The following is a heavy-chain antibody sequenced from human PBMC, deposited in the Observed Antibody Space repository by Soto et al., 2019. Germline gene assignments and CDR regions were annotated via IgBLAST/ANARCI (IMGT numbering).Heavy chain of an antibody. CDR1: GYTFTGYY. CDR2: INPNSGGT. Sequence: ASVKVSCKASGYTFTGYYVHWVRQAPGQGLEWMGWINPNSGGTNYAQKFQGWVTMTRDTSISTAYMELSRLRSDDTAVYYCARAPRKDGYNYYFAFDIWGQGTMVTVSS. J-gene: IGHJ3*02. D-gene: IGHD5-12*01. CDR3: ARAPRKDGYNYYFAFDI. V-gene: IGHV1-2*04.